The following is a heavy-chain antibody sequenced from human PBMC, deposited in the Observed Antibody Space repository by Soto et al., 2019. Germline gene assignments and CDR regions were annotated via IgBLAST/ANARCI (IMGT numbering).Heavy chain of an antibody. Sequence: WGSLRLSCAASDFYFSSYGMRWFRQSPGKGLEWVAASSYDGRETFYADSAKGRFTVSKEMSKNTAFLQMNALRHEDTAVYFCARDSGWPILNFDNWGQGTPVTVSS. CDR3: ARDSGWPILNFDN. V-gene: IGHV3-30*03. D-gene: IGHD3-10*01. CDR2: SSYDGRET. J-gene: IGHJ4*02. CDR1: DFYFSSYG.